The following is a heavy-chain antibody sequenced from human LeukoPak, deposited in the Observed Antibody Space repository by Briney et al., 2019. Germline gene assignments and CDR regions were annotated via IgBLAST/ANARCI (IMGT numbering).Heavy chain of an antibody. Sequence: PGGSLRLSCAASGFTFSDYYMSWIRKAPGKGLEWVSYISSSGSTIYYADSVRGRFTISRDNAKNSLYLQMNSLRAEDTAVYYCSRQDSYGYFDYWGQGTLGTVSS. D-gene: IGHD5-18*01. V-gene: IGHV3-11*04. CDR2: ISSSGSTI. CDR3: SRQDSYGYFDY. CDR1: GFTFSDYY. J-gene: IGHJ4*02.